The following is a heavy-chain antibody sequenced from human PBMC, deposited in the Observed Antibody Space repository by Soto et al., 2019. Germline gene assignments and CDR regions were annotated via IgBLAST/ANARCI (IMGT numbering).Heavy chain of an antibody. CDR2: IYYSGST. Sequence: PSETLSLTCTVSGGSISSYYWSWIRQPPGKGLEWIGYIYYSGSTNYNPSLKSRVTISVDTSKNQFSLKLRSVTAADTAVYYCARDHIYYDISGYYYVGFDYWGQGTLVTVSS. CDR3: ARDHIYYDISGYYYVGFDY. J-gene: IGHJ4*02. CDR1: GGSISSYY. V-gene: IGHV4-59*01. D-gene: IGHD3-22*01.